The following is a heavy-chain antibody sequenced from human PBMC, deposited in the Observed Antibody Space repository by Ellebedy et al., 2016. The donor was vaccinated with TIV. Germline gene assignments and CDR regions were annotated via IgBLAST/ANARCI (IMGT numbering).Heavy chain of an antibody. J-gene: IGHJ2*01. V-gene: IGHV1-3*01. CDR3: ARDDLDYFNFDL. CDR2: INAGNGNT. D-gene: IGHD2/OR15-2a*01. Sequence: ASVKVSXXASGYTFTSYAMHWVRQAPGQRLEWMGWINAGNGNTKYSQKFQGRVTITRDTSASTAYMELSSLRSEDTAVYYCARDDLDYFNFDLWGRGTLVTVSS. CDR1: GYTFTSYA.